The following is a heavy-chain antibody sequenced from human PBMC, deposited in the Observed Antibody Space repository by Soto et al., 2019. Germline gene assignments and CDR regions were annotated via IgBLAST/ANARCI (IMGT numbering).Heavy chain of an antibody. Sequence: QVQLQQWGAGLLKPSETLSLTCAVYGGSFSGYYWSWIRQPPGKGLEWIGEINHSGSTNYNPSLKSRVTTSVDTSKNQFSLKLSSVTAADTAVYYCASDIFTGYYNWFDPWGQGTLVTVSS. V-gene: IGHV4-34*01. CDR3: ASDIFTGYYNWFDP. D-gene: IGHD3-9*01. J-gene: IGHJ5*02. CDR2: INHSGST. CDR1: GGSFSGYY.